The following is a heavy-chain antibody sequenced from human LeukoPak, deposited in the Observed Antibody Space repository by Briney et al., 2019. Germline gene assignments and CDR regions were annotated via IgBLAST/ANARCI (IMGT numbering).Heavy chain of an antibody. Sequence: GGSLRLSRAASGFTFSSYDVHWVRQATGRGLEWVSAMGTAGDTYYAGSVKGRFTISREDAKNSFYLQMNSLRAGDTAVYYCAALGGSIYWGQGTVVTVS. CDR2: MGTAGDT. CDR1: GFTFSSYD. V-gene: IGHV3-13*01. CDR3: AALGGSIY. D-gene: IGHD1-26*01. J-gene: IGHJ4*02.